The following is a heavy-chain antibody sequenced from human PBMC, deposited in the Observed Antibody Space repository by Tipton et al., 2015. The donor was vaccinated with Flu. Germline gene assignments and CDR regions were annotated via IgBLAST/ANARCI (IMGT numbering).Heavy chain of an antibody. CDR2: THTNGNT. Sequence: GLVKPSETLSLTCNVSGGSINRYYWSWIRQSVGKGPEWIGRTHTNGNTNYNSSFGSRLTMSVDTSKSQFSMTLTPVTVADTAVYYCASGNFYDSSGYFAFWGQGILVTVSS. CDR3: ASGNFYDSSGYFAF. CDR1: GGSINRYY. J-gene: IGHJ4*02. V-gene: IGHV4-4*07. D-gene: IGHD3-22*01.